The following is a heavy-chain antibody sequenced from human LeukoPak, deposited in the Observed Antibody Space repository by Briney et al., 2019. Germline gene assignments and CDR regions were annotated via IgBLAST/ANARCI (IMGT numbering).Heavy chain of an antibody. CDR2: ISSSSSYI. Sequence: GGSLRLSCEVSGFTFSSYSMTWVRQAPGKGLEWVSSISSSSSYIYYADSVKGRFTISRDNAKNSLYLQMNSLRAEDTAVYYCARDFRASTSPYDAFDIWGQGTMVTVSS. CDR3: ARDFRASTSPYDAFDI. V-gene: IGHV3-21*04. D-gene: IGHD2/OR15-2a*01. J-gene: IGHJ3*02. CDR1: GFTFSSYS.